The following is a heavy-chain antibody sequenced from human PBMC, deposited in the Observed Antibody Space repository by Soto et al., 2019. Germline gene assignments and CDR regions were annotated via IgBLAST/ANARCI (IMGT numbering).Heavy chain of an antibody. CDR1: GGTFSSYG. CDR2: IPPIFGTA. V-gene: IGHV1-69*06. J-gene: IGHJ4*02. CDR3: ARAFGGIDY. Sequence: QGQLVQSGAEVKKPGSSVKVSCKASGGTFSSYGVSWVRQAPGQGLEWMGGIPPIFGTATYAQKFQGRVTITADKSTGTADMELSSLSSEDTAVYYCARAFGGIDYWGQRTQVTVSS. D-gene: IGHD3-10*01.